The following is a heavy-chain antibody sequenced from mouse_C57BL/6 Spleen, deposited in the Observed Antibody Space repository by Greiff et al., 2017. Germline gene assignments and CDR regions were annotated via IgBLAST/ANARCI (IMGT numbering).Heavy chain of an antibody. V-gene: IGHV1-50*01. CDR3: AREEDYGTAWFAD. Sequence: QVQLKQPGAELVKPGASVKLSCKASGYTFTSYWMQWVKQRPGQGLEWIGEIDPSDSYTNYNQKFKGKATLTVDTSSSTAYMQLSSLTSEDSAVYYCAREEDYGTAWFADWGQGTLVTVSA. CDR1: GYTFTSYW. CDR2: IDPSDSYT. J-gene: IGHJ3*01. D-gene: IGHD1-1*01.